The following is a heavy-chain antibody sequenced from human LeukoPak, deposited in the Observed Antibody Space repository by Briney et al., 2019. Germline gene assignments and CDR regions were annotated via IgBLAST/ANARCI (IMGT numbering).Heavy chain of an antibody. CDR2: IIPNSGGT. V-gene: IGHV1-2*02. J-gene: IGHJ5*02. CDR3: ARGDYDYVWGSYRYRNWFDP. Sequence: ASVKVSCKASGGTFSSYAISWVRQAPGQGLEWMGGIIPNSGGTNYAQKFQGRVTMTRDTSISTAYMELSRLRSDDTAVYYCARGDYDYVWGSYRYRNWFDPWGQGTLVTVSS. CDR1: GGTFSSYA. D-gene: IGHD3-16*02.